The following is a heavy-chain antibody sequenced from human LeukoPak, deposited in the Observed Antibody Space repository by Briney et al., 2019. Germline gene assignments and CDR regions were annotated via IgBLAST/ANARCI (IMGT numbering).Heavy chain of an antibody. Sequence: ASVKVSCKASGYTFTSYDINWVRQATGQGLEWMGWINPNSGGTNYAQKFQGRVTMTRDTSISTAYMELSRLRSDDAAVYYCARIYDSSGYALDYWGQGTLVTVSS. J-gene: IGHJ4*02. CDR1: GYTFTSYD. CDR3: ARIYDSSGYALDY. V-gene: IGHV1-2*02. D-gene: IGHD3-22*01. CDR2: INPNSGGT.